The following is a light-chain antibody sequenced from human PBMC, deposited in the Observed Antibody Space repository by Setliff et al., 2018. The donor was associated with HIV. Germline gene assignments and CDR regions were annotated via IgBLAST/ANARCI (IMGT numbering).Light chain of an antibody. J-gene: IGLJ2*01. CDR2: DVN. Sequence: QSALAQPPSMSGSPGQSVTFSCTGTSSDTDDYNYVSWYQQLPGKAPKLIIYDVNKRPSGVPNHFSGSKSDNGASLTISGLQADDEADYYCCSYAGTYVEFGGGTKVTGL. CDR1: SSDTDDYNY. V-gene: IGLV2-11*01. CDR3: CSYAGTYVE.